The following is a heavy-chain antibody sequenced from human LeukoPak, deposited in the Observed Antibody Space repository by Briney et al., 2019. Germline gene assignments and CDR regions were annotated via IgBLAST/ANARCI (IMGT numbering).Heavy chain of an antibody. D-gene: IGHD3-22*01. CDR1: GFTVSSNY. J-gene: IGHJ4*02. V-gene: IGHV3-53*01. Sequence: QPGGSLRLSCAASGFTVSSNYMSWVRQAPGKGLEWVSVIYSGGSTYYADSVKGRFTISRDNSKNTLYLQMNSLRAEGTAVYYCAGTRDNYYDSSGTLDYWGQGTLVTVSS. CDR2: IYSGGST. CDR3: AGTRDNYYDSSGTLDY.